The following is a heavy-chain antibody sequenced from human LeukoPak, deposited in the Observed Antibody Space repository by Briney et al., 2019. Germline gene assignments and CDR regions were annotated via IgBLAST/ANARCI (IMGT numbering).Heavy chain of an antibody. V-gene: IGHV4-39*07. CDR2: IYYSGST. CDR1: GGSINSRSDY. CDR3: AREQGGTRWLQFGAFDI. J-gene: IGHJ3*02. Sequence: SETLSLTCTVSGGSINSRSDYWGWIRQPPGKGLEWIGSIYYSGSTHYNLSLKSRVTISVDTSKNQFSLKLSSVTAADTAVYYCAREQGGTRWLQFGAFDIWGQGTMVTVSS. D-gene: IGHD5-24*01.